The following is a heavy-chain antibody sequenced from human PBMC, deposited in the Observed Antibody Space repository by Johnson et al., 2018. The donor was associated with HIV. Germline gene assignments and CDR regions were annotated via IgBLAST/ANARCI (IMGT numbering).Heavy chain of an antibody. J-gene: IGHJ3*02. CDR1: GFTVSSNY. Sequence: VQLVESGGGLVQPGGSLRLSCAASGFTVSSNYMSWVRQAPGKGLEWVSLLYSGDSTYYADSVKGRFTISRDNAKNSLYLQMNSLGAEDTAVYYCAREEEWELTLVGVGAFDIWGQGTMVTVSS. D-gene: IGHD1-26*01. V-gene: IGHV3-66*01. CDR2: LYSGDST. CDR3: AREEEWELTLVGVGAFDI.